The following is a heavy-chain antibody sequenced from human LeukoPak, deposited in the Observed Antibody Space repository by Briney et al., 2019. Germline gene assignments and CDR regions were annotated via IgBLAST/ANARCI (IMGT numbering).Heavy chain of an antibody. Sequence: GGSLRLSCAASGFTFSDYAMSWVRQAPGKGLEWVSAVTYSGAPTYYADSVKGRFTISGDTPKNTLYLQMNSLRVEDTAVYYCAKGLQRTPYYYYGMDVWGQGTTVTVSS. CDR2: VTYSGAPT. D-gene: IGHD2-2*01. CDR3: AKGLQRTPYYYYGMDV. J-gene: IGHJ6*02. CDR1: GFTFSDYA. V-gene: IGHV3-23*01.